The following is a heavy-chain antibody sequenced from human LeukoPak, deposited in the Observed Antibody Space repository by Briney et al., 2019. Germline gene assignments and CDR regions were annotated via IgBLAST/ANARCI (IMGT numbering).Heavy chain of an antibody. CDR1: GFSLSSFW. CDR2: IEKDGSEK. V-gene: IGHV3-7*03. D-gene: IGHD3-9*01. J-gene: IGHJ4*02. CDR3: ARDRGLRYFHSFDY. Sequence: GGSLRLSCVASGFSLSSFWMNWVRQAPGKGLEWVASIEKDGSEKHYVDSVKARFTISRDNAKNSLYLEMNSLRAEDTAVYYCARDRGLRYFHSFDYWGQGALVTVSS.